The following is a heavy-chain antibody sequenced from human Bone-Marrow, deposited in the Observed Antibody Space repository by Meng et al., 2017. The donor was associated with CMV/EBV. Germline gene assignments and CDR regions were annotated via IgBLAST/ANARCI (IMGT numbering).Heavy chain of an antibody. J-gene: IGHJ6*02. CDR3: ARGAGGGNLSYYYYGMDV. CDR2: INPSGGST. Sequence: ASVKVSCKASGYTFTSYYMHWMRQAPGQGLEWMGIINPSGGSTSYAQKFQGRVTMTRDTSTSTVYMELSSLRSEDTAVYYCARGAGGGNLSYYYYGMDVWGQGTTVTVSS. CDR1: GYTFTSYY. D-gene: IGHD4-23*01. V-gene: IGHV1-46*01.